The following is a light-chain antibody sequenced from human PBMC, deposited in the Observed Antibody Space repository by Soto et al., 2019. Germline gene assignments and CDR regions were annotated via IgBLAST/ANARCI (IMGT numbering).Light chain of an antibody. CDR3: QQYNNWPRT. V-gene: IGKV3-15*01. CDR2: GAS. Sequence: EIVMTRSPASLSVSLGGRGTISCRASQSVSSNLAWYQQKPGQAPRLLIYGASTRATGIPARFSGSGSGTEFTLTISSLQSEDFAVYYCQQYNNWPRTFGQGTKVDIK. J-gene: IGKJ1*01. CDR1: QSVSSN.